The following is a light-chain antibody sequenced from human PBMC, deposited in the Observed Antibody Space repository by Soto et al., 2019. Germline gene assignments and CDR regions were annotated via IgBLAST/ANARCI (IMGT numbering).Light chain of an antibody. CDR2: GAS. CDR1: QSISNN. Sequence: EIVMTQSPATLSVSPGERATLSCRAGQSISNNLAWYQQKPGQAPRLLIYGASTRATGIPARFTGSGSGTEFTLTISSLQSEDFEVYYCQQYSNWPRTFGQGTKVEIK. CDR3: QQYSNWPRT. J-gene: IGKJ1*01. V-gene: IGKV3-15*01.